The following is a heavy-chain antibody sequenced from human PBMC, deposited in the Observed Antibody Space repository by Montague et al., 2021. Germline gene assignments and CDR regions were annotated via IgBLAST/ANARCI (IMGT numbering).Heavy chain of an antibody. Sequence: SLRLSCAASGFTFDDYAMHLFRQTPGKGLEWVSGISWNSGSIGYSDPVKGRFTISRDNAKNSLYLQMNSLRAEDTALYYCAKDAGIVVVPARHFDYWGQGTLVTVSS. J-gene: IGHJ4*02. V-gene: IGHV3-9*01. CDR1: GFTFDDYA. D-gene: IGHD2-2*01. CDR2: ISWNSGSI. CDR3: AKDAGIVVVPARHFDY.